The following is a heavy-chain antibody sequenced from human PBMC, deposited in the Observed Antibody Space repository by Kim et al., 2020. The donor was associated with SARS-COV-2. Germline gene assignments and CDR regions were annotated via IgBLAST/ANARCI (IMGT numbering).Heavy chain of an antibody. J-gene: IGHJ5*02. CDR3: ARSDWFDP. V-gene: IGHV3-74*01. CDR1: GFTFSNYW. CDR2: IKGDGSST. Sequence: GSLRLSCAVSGFTFSNYWMHWVRQAPGKGLVWVSRIKGDGSSTSYSDSVKGRFTISRDNAKNTLYLQMNSLRADDTAVYYCARSDWFDPWGQGTLVTVSS.